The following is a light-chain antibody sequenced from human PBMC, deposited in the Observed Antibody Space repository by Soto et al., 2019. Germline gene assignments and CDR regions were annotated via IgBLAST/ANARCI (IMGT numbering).Light chain of an antibody. CDR3: NSYTTSSTLV. Sequence: QSALTQPASVSGSPGQSITVSCTGTSSDVGGYNFVSWYQQHPGKAPKLMIYEVTSRPSGASNRFSGSKSGNTASLTISGLQAEDEADYYCNSYTTSSTLVFGTGTKVTVL. CDR2: EVT. V-gene: IGLV2-14*03. J-gene: IGLJ1*01. CDR1: SSDVGGYNF.